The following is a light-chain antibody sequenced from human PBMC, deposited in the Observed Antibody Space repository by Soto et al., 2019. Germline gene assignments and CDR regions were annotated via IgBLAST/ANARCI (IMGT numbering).Light chain of an antibody. CDR3: QKYDSVAFT. V-gene: IGKV1-27*01. J-gene: IGKJ3*01. Sequence: DIQMTQSPSSLSASVGDRVTITCRASQGISYYLAWYQQKPGKVPKPLIYDASTLQSGVPSRFSGSGSGTDFTLTISSLQPEDVATYYCQKYDSVAFTFGPGTKVEIK. CDR2: DAS. CDR1: QGISYY.